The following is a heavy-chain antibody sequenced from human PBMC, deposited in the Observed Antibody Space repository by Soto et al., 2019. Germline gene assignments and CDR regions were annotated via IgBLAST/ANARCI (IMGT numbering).Heavy chain of an antibody. V-gene: IGHV3-23*01. CDR2: ISGTGYAT. D-gene: IGHD1-26*01. CDR3: AKGERYSGFDY. Sequence: GGSLRLSCTVSGSTFSNRAMSWVRQSPGKGLEWVSSISGTGYATNYADSVKGRFTISRDNSRNTLYLQMNSLRGEDTAVYYCAKGERYSGFDYWGQGTPVTVSS. J-gene: IGHJ4*02. CDR1: GSTFSNRA.